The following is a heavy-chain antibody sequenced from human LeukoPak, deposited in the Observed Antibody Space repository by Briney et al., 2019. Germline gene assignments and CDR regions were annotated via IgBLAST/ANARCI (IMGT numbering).Heavy chain of an antibody. Sequence: PSETLSLTCTVSGGSSSSYYWSWIRQPPGKGLEWIGYIYYSGSTNYNPSLKSRVTISVDTSKNQFSLKLSSVTAADTAVYYCARGEAARPDRYCYYYYMDVWGKGTTVTVSS. CDR2: IYYSGST. J-gene: IGHJ6*03. D-gene: IGHD6-6*01. CDR3: ARGEAARPDRYCYYYYMDV. CDR1: GGSSSSYY. V-gene: IGHV4-59*01.